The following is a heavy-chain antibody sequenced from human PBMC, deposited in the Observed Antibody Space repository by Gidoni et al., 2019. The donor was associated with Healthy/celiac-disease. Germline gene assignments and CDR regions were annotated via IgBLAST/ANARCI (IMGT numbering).Heavy chain of an antibody. D-gene: IGHD2-21*01. CDR3: AKDILSQYYYYYGMDV. CDR1: RFTFSSHG. J-gene: IGHJ6*02. Sequence: QVQLVESGGGVVQPGRSLRLSCAASRFTFSSHGMHWVRQAPGKGLEWVAVISYDGSNKYYADSVKGRFTISRDNSKNTLYLQMNSLRAEDTAVYYCAKDILSQYYYYYGMDVWGQGTTVTVSS. V-gene: IGHV3-30*18. CDR2: ISYDGSNK.